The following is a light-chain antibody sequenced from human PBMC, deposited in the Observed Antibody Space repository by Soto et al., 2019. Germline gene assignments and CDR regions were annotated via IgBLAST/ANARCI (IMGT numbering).Light chain of an antibody. CDR2: DAS. Sequence: DIQMTQSPSTLSASVGDRVTITCRASQSIGTWLAWYQHRPGKAPSLLIYDASTLRSGVPSRFSGSGSGTEFTLTISSLQADDFATYYCQHYNSYGTFGQGTKVDIK. CDR1: QSIGTW. V-gene: IGKV1-5*01. CDR3: QHYNSYGT. J-gene: IGKJ1*01.